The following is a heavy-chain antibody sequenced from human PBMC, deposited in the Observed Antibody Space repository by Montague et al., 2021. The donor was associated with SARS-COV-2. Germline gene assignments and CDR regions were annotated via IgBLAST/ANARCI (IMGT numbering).Heavy chain of an antibody. J-gene: IGHJ3*02. V-gene: IGHV4-39*01. D-gene: IGHD3-3*01. CDR2: IHYSGST. CDR1: GGSVNSGSYS. Sequence: SETLSLTCTVSGGSVNSGSYSWGWIRQPPGKGLEWIGSIHYSGSTSYNPSLKSRVTISIDTSKNHFSLRVSSVTAADSAVYFCARRPGASYYVFCSGGFDSWGQGTMVTVS. CDR3: ARRPGASYYVFCSGGFDS.